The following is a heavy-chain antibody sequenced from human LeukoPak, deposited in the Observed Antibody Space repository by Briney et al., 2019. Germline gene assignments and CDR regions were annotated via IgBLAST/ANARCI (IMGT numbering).Heavy chain of an antibody. CDR3: AKENKGYSFGFDAFDT. Sequence: GGPLRLSCATSGFPFRAYGIHWVRRAAGKGLEWVAFIRYDGTSNYYIDSVKGRFSISRDTSMNTVSLQMNRLRDEDTAVYYCAKENKGYSFGFDAFDTWGQGTMVTVSA. J-gene: IGHJ3*02. V-gene: IGHV3-30*02. CDR2: IRYDGTSN. D-gene: IGHD5-18*01. CDR1: GFPFRAYG.